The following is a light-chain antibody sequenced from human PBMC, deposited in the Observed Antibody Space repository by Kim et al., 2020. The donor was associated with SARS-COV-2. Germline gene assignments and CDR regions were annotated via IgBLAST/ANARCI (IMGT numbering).Light chain of an antibody. CDR1: QDIRKY. J-gene: IGKJ5*01. Sequence: ASVGDRVTITCQASQDIRKYLNWYQQKPGKAPKVLIYDASKLETGVPSRISGSGSGTDFTFTISSLQPEDIATYYCQQYDNLPITFGQGTRLEIK. CDR3: QQYDNLPIT. V-gene: IGKV1-33*01. CDR2: DAS.